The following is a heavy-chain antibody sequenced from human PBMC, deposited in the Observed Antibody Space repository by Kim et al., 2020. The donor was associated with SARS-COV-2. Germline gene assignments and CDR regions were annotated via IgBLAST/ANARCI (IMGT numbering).Heavy chain of an antibody. CDR3: ARAEYISSYDYYYYGMDV. V-gene: IGHV6-1*01. CDR2: TYYRSKWYN. D-gene: IGHD6-6*01. J-gene: IGHJ6*02. Sequence: SQTLSLTCAISGDSVSSNSAAWNWIRQSPSRGLEWLGRTYYRSKWYNDYAVSVKSRITINPDTSKDQFSLQLNSVTPEDTAVYYCARAEYISSYDYYYYGMDVWGQGTTVTVSS. CDR1: GDSVSSNSAA.